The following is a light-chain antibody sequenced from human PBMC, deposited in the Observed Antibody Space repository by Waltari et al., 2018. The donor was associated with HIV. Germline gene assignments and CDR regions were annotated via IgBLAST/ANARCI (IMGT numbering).Light chain of an antibody. Sequence: DTQMTQSPSSLSASAGDRVTITCRASQGISNSFVWYQQKPGKSPKLLIDAASTLQSGVPSRFSGSGAVTDFTLTISSLQPEDVATYYCQKYNSAPLTFGGGTKVEIK. J-gene: IGKJ4*02. CDR1: QGISNS. CDR3: QKYNSAPLT. CDR2: AAS. V-gene: IGKV1-27*01.